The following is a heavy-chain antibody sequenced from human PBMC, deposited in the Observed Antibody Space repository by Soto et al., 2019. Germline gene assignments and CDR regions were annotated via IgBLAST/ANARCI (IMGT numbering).Heavy chain of an antibody. Sequence: QVQLVQSGAEVKKPGASVKVSCKASGYTFTSYGISWVRQAPGQGLERMGWISAYNGNSNYAQKLQGRVTMPTDTSTATAYMALRSLRSDDTAVYYCALWGTGTTGAFAIWGQGTMVTVSS. CDR2: ISAYNGNS. CDR1: GYTFTSYG. CDR3: ALWGTGTTGAFAI. V-gene: IGHV1-18*01. D-gene: IGHD1-1*01. J-gene: IGHJ3*02.